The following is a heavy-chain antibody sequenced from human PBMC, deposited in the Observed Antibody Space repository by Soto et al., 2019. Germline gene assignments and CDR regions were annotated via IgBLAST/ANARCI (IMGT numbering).Heavy chain of an antibody. J-gene: IGHJ5*02. CDR2: ISAYNGNT. V-gene: IGHV1-18*04. Sequence: ASVKVSCKASGYTFTSYGISWVRQAPGQGLEWMGWISAYNGNTNYAQKLQGRVTMTTDTSTSTAYMELRSLRSDDTAVYYWAREGVLRYFDWYPGLDPWGQGTLVTVSS. CDR1: GYTFTSYG. D-gene: IGHD3-9*01. CDR3: AREGVLRYFDWYPGLDP.